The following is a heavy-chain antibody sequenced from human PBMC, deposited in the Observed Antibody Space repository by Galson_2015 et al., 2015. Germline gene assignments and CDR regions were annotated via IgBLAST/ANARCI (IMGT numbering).Heavy chain of an antibody. CDR3: STVIDSRTVAGVSGNGFVP. Sequence: SLRLSCAASGFTFSSYGMHWVRQAPGKGLEWVAVIWYDGRNKFYADSVKGRFTLSRDNSKNTLYLQMSSPRAEDTAIYYCSTVIDSRTVAGVSGNGFVPWGQGTLVTVSS. CDR1: GFTFSSYG. V-gene: IGHV3-30*19. D-gene: IGHD6-19*01. CDR2: IWYDGRNK. J-gene: IGHJ5*02.